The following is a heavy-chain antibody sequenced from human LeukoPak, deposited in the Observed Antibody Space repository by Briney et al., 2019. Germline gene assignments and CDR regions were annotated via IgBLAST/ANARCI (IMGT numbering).Heavy chain of an antibody. CDR2: ISEDGKNK. Sequence: GGSLRLSCAASGFTFSSYGMHWVRQAPGKGLEGVALISEDGKNKYYVDSVKGRFTISRDSSKNTLYLQMNRLRAEDTAFYYCARDHCSGGSCYSAYWGQGTLVTVSS. J-gene: IGHJ4*02. D-gene: IGHD2-15*01. CDR3: ARDHCSGGSCYSAY. CDR1: GFTFSSYG. V-gene: IGHV3-30*03.